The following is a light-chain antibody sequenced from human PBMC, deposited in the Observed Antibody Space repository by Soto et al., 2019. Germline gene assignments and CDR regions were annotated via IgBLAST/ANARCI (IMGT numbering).Light chain of an antibody. V-gene: IGLV2-18*02. CDR1: SSDVDSYNR. J-gene: IGLJ1*01. Sequence: QSALTQPRSVSGSPGQSVTISCTGISSDVDSYNRVSWYQQPPGTAPKLMIYEVSNRPSGVPDRFSGSKSGNTAFLTISGLQAEDEADYYCCSYAGSHTWVFGTGTKLTVL. CDR2: EVS. CDR3: CSYAGSHTWV.